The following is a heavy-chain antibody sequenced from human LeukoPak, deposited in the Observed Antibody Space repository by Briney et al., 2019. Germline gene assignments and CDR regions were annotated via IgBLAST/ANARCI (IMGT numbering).Heavy chain of an antibody. CDR1: GFTFSTYW. Sequence: GGSLRLSCAASGFTFSTYWVHWVRQAPGKGLEWVSVIYRGGSTYYADSVKGRFNISRDNSTNTLYLQMNSLRAEDTAVYYCARDVYNWNPYGMDVWGQGTTVTVSS. V-gene: IGHV3-66*01. J-gene: IGHJ6*02. CDR2: IYRGGST. D-gene: IGHD1-20*01. CDR3: ARDVYNWNPYGMDV.